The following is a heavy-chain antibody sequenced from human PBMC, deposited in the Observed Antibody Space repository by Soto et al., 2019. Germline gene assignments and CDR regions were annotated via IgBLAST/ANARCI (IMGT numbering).Heavy chain of an antibody. V-gene: IGHV5-10-1*01. J-gene: IGHJ4*02. CDR2: IDPSDSYT. Sequence: RGESLKISCKGSGYSCTSYWISWVRQMPGKGLEWMGRIDPSDSYTNYSPSFQGHVTISADKSISTAYLQWSSLKASDTAMYYCATLSTIGPTFDYWGQGTLVTVSS. D-gene: IGHD3-16*01. CDR1: GYSCTSYW. CDR3: ATLSTIGPTFDY.